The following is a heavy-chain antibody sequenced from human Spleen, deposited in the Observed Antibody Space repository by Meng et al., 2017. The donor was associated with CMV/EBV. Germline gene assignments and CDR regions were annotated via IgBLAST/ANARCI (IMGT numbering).Heavy chain of an antibody. CDR2: IKKDGSKE. J-gene: IGHJ4*02. CDR3: ARVGSSSGSYYY. Sequence: VQCEVHLVESGGASVFTCSGYRMSWVRQAPGKGLEWVASIKKDGSKEYYVDFVKGRFIISRDNAKNSLSLQMNILRAEDTAVYYCARVGSSSGSYYYWGQGTLVTVSS. CDR1: VFTCSGYR. D-gene: IGHD3-10*01. V-gene: IGHV3-7*04.